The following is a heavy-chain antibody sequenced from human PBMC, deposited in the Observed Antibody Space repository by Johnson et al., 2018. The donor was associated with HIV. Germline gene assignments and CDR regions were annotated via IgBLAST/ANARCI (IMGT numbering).Heavy chain of an antibody. J-gene: IGHJ3*02. Sequence: QVQLVESGGGVVQPGRSLRLSCAASGFTFSSYSMHWVRQAPGKGLEWVAVISYDGSNKYYADSVKGRLTISRDNSKNTLYLQMSSLRVEDTAVYCCARVRIIYSSSSHAFDIWGQGTMVTVSS. CDR3: ARVRIIYSSSSHAFDI. CDR1: GFTFSSYS. D-gene: IGHD6-6*01. CDR2: ISYDGSNK. V-gene: IGHV3-30-3*01.